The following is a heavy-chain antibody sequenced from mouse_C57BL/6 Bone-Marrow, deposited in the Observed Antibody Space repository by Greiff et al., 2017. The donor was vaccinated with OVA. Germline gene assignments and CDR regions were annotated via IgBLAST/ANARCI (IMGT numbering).Heavy chain of an antibody. D-gene: IGHD1-1*01. J-gene: IGHJ2*01. CDR1: GYSFTGYF. CDR2: INPYNGDT. V-gene: IGHV1-20*01. CDR3: ARYYGSGYFDY. Sequence: EVQRVESGPELVKPGDSVKISCKASGYSFTGYFMNWVMQSHGKSLEWIGRINPYNGDTFYNQKFKGKATLTVDKSSSTAHMELRSLTSEDSAVYYCARYYGSGYFDYWGQGTTLTVSS.